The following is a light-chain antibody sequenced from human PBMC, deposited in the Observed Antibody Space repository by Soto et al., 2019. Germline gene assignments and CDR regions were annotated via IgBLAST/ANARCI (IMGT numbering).Light chain of an antibody. CDR2: SNN. Sequence: QSVLTQPPSASGTPGQRVTISCSGSSSNVGDNSVNWYQQLPGTAPKLLVHSNNQRPSGVPDRFSGSKSGTSASLAISGLQSEDEADYYCAAWDDSLNGPVFGGGTKLTVL. J-gene: IGLJ2*01. V-gene: IGLV1-44*01. CDR3: AAWDDSLNGPV. CDR1: SSNVGDNS.